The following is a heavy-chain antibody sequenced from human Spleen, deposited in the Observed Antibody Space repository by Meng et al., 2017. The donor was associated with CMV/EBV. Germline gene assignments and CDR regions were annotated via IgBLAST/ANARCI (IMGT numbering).Heavy chain of an antibody. D-gene: IGHD1-20*01. CDR3: AREITVDY. V-gene: IGHV3-23*01. J-gene: IGHJ4*02. CDR1: GFTFSSYA. CDR2: ISGSGDST. Sequence: GGSLRLSCAASGFTFSSYAMTWVRQAPGKGLEWVSAISGSGDSTYYADSVKGRFTISRDNSKNTVYLQVNSLRAEDTAVYYCAREITVDYWGQGTLVTVSS.